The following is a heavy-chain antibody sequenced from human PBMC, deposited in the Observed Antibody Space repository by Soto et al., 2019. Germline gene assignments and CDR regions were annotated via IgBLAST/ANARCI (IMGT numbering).Heavy chain of an antibody. CDR2: ISYDGSNK. D-gene: IGHD6-19*01. CDR3: AKDQSSGWYYFDY. J-gene: IGHJ4*02. CDR1: GFTFSSYG. V-gene: IGHV3-30*18. Sequence: GGSLRHSCAASGFTFSSYGMHWVRQAKGKGLEWVAVISYDGSNKDYSDSVKGRFTISRDNSKNTLYLQMNSLRAEDTAVYYCAKDQSSGWYYFDYWGQGT.